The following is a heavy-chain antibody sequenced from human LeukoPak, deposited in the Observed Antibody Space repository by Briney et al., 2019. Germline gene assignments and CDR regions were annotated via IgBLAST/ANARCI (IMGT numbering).Heavy chain of an antibody. Sequence: SEPLSLTCTVSGGSISGYYWTWIRQPPREGLEWIGYIYYRGNTDYNPSLKSRVTISVDTSKNQFSLKLTSVTAADTAIYYCARYSAYNSFDAWGQGTLVTVSS. CDR2: IYYRGNT. D-gene: IGHD1-26*01. CDR3: ARYSAYNSFDA. V-gene: IGHV4-59*01. CDR1: GGSISGYY. J-gene: IGHJ5*02.